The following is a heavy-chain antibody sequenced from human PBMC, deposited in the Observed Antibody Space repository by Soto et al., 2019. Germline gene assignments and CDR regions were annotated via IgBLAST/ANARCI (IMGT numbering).Heavy chain of an antibody. CDR3: AHRVLRTVFGLGITTAIYGGL. CDR2: IYWDDDK. CDR1: GFSLTTSGVG. V-gene: IGHV2-5*02. J-gene: IGHJ4*02. D-gene: IGHD3-3*01. Sequence: QITLNESGPTVLRPTENLTLTCRFSGFSLTTSGVGVGWIRQSPVKAPEWLALIYWDDDKRYSASLKSRLTNTKDTYQNQVVLTGSDLDPTDTATDYCAHRVLRTVFGLGITTAIYGGLWGKGTPVSFYS.